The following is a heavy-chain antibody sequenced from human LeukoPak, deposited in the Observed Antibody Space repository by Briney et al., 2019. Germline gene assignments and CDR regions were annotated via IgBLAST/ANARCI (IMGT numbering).Heavy chain of an antibody. Sequence: PGGSLRLSCAASGFTFSSYGMHWVRQAPGKGLEWVAVIWYDGSNNYYADSVKGRFTISRDNSKNTLYLQMNSLRAEDTAVYYCARDHSSGWYSDYFDYWGQGTLVTVSS. V-gene: IGHV3-33*01. CDR1: GFTFSSYG. D-gene: IGHD6-19*01. CDR2: IWYDGSNN. CDR3: ARDHSSGWYSDYFDY. J-gene: IGHJ4*02.